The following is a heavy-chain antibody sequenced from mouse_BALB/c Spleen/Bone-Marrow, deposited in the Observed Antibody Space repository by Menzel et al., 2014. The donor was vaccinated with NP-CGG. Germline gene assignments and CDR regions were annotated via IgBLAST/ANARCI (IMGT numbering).Heavy chain of an antibody. CDR2: ISSGSSTI. V-gene: IGHV5-17*02. CDR1: GFTFSSFG. J-gene: IGHJ2*01. D-gene: IGHD4-1*01. CDR3: ATGTRDY. Sequence: EVMLVESGGGLVQPGGSRKLSCAASGFTFSSFGMHWVRQAPEKGLEWVAYISSGSSTIYYADTVKGRFTISRDSPKNTLFLQMTSLRSEDTAMYYCATGTRDYWGQGTTLTVSS.